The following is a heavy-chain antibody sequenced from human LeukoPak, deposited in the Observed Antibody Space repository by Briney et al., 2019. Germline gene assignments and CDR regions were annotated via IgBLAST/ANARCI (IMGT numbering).Heavy chain of an antibody. J-gene: IGHJ3*02. Sequence: SQTLSLTCAISGDSVSSNSAAWNWIRQSPSRGLEWLGRTYYRSKWYNDYAVSVKSRITINPDTSKNQFSLKLSSVTAADTAVYYCAIDSSGYYDAFDIWGQGTMVTVSS. V-gene: IGHV6-1*01. D-gene: IGHD3-22*01. CDR2: TYYRSKWYN. CDR1: GDSVSSNSAA. CDR3: AIDSSGYYDAFDI.